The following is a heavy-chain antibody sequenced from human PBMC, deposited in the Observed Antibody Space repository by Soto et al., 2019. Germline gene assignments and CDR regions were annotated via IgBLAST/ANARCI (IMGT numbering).Heavy chain of an antibody. CDR1: GGSFSGYY. D-gene: IGHD1-26*01. CDR2: INHSGST. CDR3: ASSGSPYDAFDI. Sequence: SETLSLTCAVYGGSFSGYYWSWIRQPPGKGLEWIGEINHSGSTNYNPSLKSRVTISVDTSKNQLSLKLSSVTAADTAVYYCASSGSPYDAFDIWGQGTMVTVSS. J-gene: IGHJ3*02. V-gene: IGHV4-34*01.